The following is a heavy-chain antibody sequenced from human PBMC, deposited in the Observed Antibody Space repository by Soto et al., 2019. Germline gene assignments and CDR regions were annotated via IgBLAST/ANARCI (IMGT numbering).Heavy chain of an antibody. D-gene: IGHD3-3*01. Sequence: ASVKVSCKASGYTFTSYDINWVRQATGQGLEWMGWMNPNSGNTGYAQKFQGRVTMTRNTSISTAYMELSSLRSEDTAVYYCARLLRYYDFWSGSRYGMDVWGQGTTVTVSS. J-gene: IGHJ6*02. CDR1: GYTFTSYD. V-gene: IGHV1-8*01. CDR2: MNPNSGNT. CDR3: ARLLRYYDFWSGSRYGMDV.